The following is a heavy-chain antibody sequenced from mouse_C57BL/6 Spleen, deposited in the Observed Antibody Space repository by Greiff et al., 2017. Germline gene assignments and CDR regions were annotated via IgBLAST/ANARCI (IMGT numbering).Heavy chain of an antibody. CDR1: GYTFTSYW. D-gene: IGHD1-1*01. CDR3: ARGATTVVPHWYYDV. J-gene: IGHJ1*03. Sequence: QVQLQQPGAELVKPGASVKMSCKASGYTFTSYWITWVKQRPGQGLEWIGDIYPGSGSTNYNEKFKSKATLTVDTSSSTAYMQLSSLTSEDSAVYYWARGATTVVPHWYYDVGGTGTTVTVSS. V-gene: IGHV1-55*01. CDR2: IYPGSGST.